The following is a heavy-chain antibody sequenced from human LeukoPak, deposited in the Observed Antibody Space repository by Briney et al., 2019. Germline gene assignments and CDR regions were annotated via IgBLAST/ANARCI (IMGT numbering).Heavy chain of an antibody. V-gene: IGHV1-69*04. CDR3: ARDDSGWSHFDY. CDR2: IIPILGIA. D-gene: IGHD6-19*01. J-gene: IGHJ4*02. Sequence: ASLKVSCKASGYTFTGYYMHWLRQAPGQGLEWMGRIIPILGIANYAQKFQGRVTITADKSTSTAYMELSSLRSEDTAVYYCARDDSGWSHFDYWGQGTLVTVSS. CDR1: GYTFTGYY.